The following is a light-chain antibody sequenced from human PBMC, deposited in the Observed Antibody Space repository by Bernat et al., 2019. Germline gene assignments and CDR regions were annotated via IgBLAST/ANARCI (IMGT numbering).Light chain of an antibody. V-gene: IGLV2-23*02. J-gene: IGLJ3*02. CDR3: CSYAGSSTLV. CDR2: DVS. Sequence: QSALTQPASVSGSPGQSITISCTGTSSDIGTYNFVSWYQQHPGKAPKLIIYDVSKWPSGVSNRFSGSKSGNTASLTISGLQDEDEAAYCCCSYAGSSTLVFGGGTKLTVL. CDR1: SSDIGTYNF.